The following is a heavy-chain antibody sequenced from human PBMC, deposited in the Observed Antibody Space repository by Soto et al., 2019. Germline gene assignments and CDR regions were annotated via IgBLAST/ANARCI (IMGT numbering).Heavy chain of an antibody. CDR1: GGSISSSSYY. D-gene: IGHD3-22*01. V-gene: IGHV4-39*01. CDR3: ARLFSSGYWPFDY. CDR2: IYYSGST. J-gene: IGHJ4*02. Sequence: PSETLSLTCTVSGGSISSSSYYWGWIRQPPGKGLEWIGSIYYSGSTYYNPSLKSRVAISVDTSKNQFSLKLSSVTAADTAVYFCARLFSSGYWPFDYWGQGTLVTSPQ.